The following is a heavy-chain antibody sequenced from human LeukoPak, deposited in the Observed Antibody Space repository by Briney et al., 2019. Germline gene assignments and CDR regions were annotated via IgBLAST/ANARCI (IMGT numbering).Heavy chain of an antibody. CDR3: ARQSTRGMVDTDFDY. CDR2: IDSSDSYT. CDR1: GYSFTSYW. J-gene: IGHJ4*02. D-gene: IGHD5-18*01. Sequence: PGESLRISCKGSGYSFTSYWISWVRQMPGKGLEWMGRIDSSDSYTNYSPSFQGHVTISADKSISAAYLQWSSLKASDTAMYYCARQSTRGMVDTDFDYWGQGTLVTVSS. V-gene: IGHV5-10-1*01.